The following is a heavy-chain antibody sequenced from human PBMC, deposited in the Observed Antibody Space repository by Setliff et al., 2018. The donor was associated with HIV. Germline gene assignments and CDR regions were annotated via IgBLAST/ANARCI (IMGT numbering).Heavy chain of an antibody. D-gene: IGHD2-2*01. Sequence: ASVKVSCKASGYTFTRHYMHWVRQAPGQGLEWMGIINSSGGSTSYAQKFQGRVTMTRDTSISTAYMEVSRLRSDDTAVYYCARDHCSSSGCYEYSYYGMDVWGQGTTVTVSS. CDR2: INSSGGST. J-gene: IGHJ6*02. CDR1: GYTFTRHY. V-gene: IGHV1-46*01. CDR3: ARDHCSSSGCYEYSYYGMDV.